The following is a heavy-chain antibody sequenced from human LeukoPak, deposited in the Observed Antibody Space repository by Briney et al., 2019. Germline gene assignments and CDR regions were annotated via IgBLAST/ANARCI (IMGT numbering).Heavy chain of an antibody. CDR2: INPNSGGT. Sequence: ASVKVSCMASGYTFTGYYMHWVRQAPGQGLEWMGRINPNSGGTNYAQKFQGRVTMTRDTSISTAYMELSRLRSDDTAVYYCARGTTVTTGELDYWGQGTLVTVSS. V-gene: IGHV1-2*06. CDR1: GYTFTGYY. D-gene: IGHD4-17*01. CDR3: ARGTTVTTGELDY. J-gene: IGHJ4*02.